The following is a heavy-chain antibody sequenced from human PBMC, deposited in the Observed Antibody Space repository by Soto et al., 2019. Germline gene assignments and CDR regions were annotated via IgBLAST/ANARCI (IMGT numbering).Heavy chain of an antibody. J-gene: IGHJ4*02. CDR3: ARALYSNFDY. Sequence: SETLSLTCTVSGGSVSSGSYYWSWIRQPPGKGLEWIGYIYYSGSTNYNPSLKSRVTISVDTSKNQFSLKLSSVTAADTDVYYCARALYSNFDYWGQGTLVTVSS. V-gene: IGHV4-61*01. D-gene: IGHD4-4*01. CDR1: GGSVSSGSYY. CDR2: IYYSGST.